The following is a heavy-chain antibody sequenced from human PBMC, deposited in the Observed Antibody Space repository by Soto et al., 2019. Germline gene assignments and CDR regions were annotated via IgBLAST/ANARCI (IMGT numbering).Heavy chain of an antibody. Sequence: PGESLKISCKGSGYSFTSYWIGWVCQMPGKGLEWMGIIYPGDSDTRYSPSFQGQVTISADKSISTAYLQWSSLKASDTAMYYCARVWGYDQIHPGLPPYYGMDVWGQGTTVTVSS. CDR1: GYSFTSYW. V-gene: IGHV5-51*01. CDR2: IYPGDSDT. J-gene: IGHJ6*02. CDR3: ARVWGYDQIHPGLPPYYGMDV. D-gene: IGHD5-12*01.